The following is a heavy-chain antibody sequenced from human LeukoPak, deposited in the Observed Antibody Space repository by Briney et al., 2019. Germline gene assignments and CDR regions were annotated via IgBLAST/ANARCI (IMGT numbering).Heavy chain of an antibody. J-gene: IGHJ4*02. Sequence: PGGSLRLSCAASGFTFSTYWMSWVRQAPGKGLQWVGRIKSKTDGGTTDYAAPVKGRFTISRDDSKNMMYLQMNNLNTEDTAIYYCTIVRFFSCTSCSVHYLWGQGTLVTVSS. CDR2: IKSKTDGGTT. CDR3: TIVRFFSCTSCSVHYL. CDR1: GFTFSTYW. V-gene: IGHV3-15*01. D-gene: IGHD2-2*01.